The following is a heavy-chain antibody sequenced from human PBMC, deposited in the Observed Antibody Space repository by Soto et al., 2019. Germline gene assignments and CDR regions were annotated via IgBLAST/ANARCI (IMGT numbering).Heavy chain of an antibody. Sequence: EVQLVEAGGGLVQPGGSLRLSCKASGFTFSYYSLNWVRQGPGKGLECIAHINRGSATINYADSGRSRFTNSRDDANDSQDLQMTSLRDEDTAIYYFVADIAVGVINKPLGYGGQGTLVTVYS. J-gene: IGHJ4*01. CDR3: VADIAVGVINKPLGY. CDR2: INRGSATI. V-gene: IGHV3-48*02. D-gene: IGHD3-22*01. CDR1: GFTFSYYS.